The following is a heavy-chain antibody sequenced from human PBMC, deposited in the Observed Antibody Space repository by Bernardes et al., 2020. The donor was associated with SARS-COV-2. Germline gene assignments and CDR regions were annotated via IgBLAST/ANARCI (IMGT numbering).Heavy chain of an antibody. J-gene: IGHJ5*02. Sequence: SETLSLTCTVSGGSISSYYWSWIRQPPGKGLEWIGYIYYSGSTNYNPSLKSRVTISVDTSKNQFSLKLSSVTAADTAVYYCARALSSGWIDWFDPWGQGTLVTVSS. D-gene: IGHD6-19*01. CDR1: GGSISSYY. CDR2: IYYSGST. CDR3: ARALSSGWIDWFDP. V-gene: IGHV4-59*01.